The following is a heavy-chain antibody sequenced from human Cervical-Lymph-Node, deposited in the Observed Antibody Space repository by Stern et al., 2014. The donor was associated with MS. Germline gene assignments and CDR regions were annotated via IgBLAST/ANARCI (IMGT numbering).Heavy chain of an antibody. CDR2: IDWNDEK. CDR3: ARVSWSKIDF. D-gene: IGHD3-3*01. J-gene: IGHJ4*02. Sequence: ESGPALVKPTQTLTLACTFSGFSLSNSGMRVSWIRQPPRKALEWLARIDWNDEKFYSTSLKTRLTISKDTSKNQVVLTMTNMDLLDTATYYCARVSWSKIDFWGQGTLVTVSS. V-gene: IGHV2-70*04. CDR1: GFSLSNSGMR.